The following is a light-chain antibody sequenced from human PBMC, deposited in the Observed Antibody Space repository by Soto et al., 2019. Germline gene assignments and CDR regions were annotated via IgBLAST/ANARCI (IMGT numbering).Light chain of an antibody. Sequence: SYELTQPPSVSVSPGQTARITCSGDALPKQYAYWYQQKPGQAPVLVMYKDSERPSGIPERFSGSSSGTTVTLTISGVQAEDESDYYCQSGDSSASFVVFGGGTKLTVL. J-gene: IGLJ2*01. CDR2: KDS. CDR1: ALPKQY. CDR3: QSGDSSASFVV. V-gene: IGLV3-25*03.